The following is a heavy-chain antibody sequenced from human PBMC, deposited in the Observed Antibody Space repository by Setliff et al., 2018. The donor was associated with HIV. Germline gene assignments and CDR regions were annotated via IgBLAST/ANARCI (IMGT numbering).Heavy chain of an antibody. V-gene: IGHV4-39*07. Sequence: PSETLSLTCTVSGGSIKSSSYYWGWIRQPPGKGLEWIGSIYYSGNTYCNPSLKSRATISEDTSRNQFSLRLSSVTAADTAIYYCARVPTSSWYVTTQRTKEYFHQWGQGTLVTVS. D-gene: IGHD6-13*01. CDR2: IYYSGNT. CDR1: GGSIKSSSYY. CDR3: ARVPTSSWYVTTQRTKEYFHQ. J-gene: IGHJ1*01.